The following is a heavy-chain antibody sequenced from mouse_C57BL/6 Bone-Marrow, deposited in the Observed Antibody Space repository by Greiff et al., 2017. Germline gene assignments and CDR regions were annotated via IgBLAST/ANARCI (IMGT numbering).Heavy chain of an antibody. Sequence: EVKLMESGEGLVKPGGSLKLSCAASGFTFSSYAMSWVRQTPEKRLEWVAYISSGGGYIYYADTVKGRFTISRDNARNTLYLQMSSLKSEDTAMYYCTRDGGSYAMDYWGQGTSVTVSS. CDR2: ISSGGGYI. V-gene: IGHV5-9-1*02. CDR3: TRDGGSYAMDY. CDR1: GFTFSSYA. J-gene: IGHJ4*01. D-gene: IGHD1-1*02.